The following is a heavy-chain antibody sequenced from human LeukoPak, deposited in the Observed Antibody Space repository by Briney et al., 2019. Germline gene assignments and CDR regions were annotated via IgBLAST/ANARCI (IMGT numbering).Heavy chain of an antibody. V-gene: IGHV1-24*01. Sequence: ASVKVSCKVSGYTLTELSMHWVRQAPGKGLEWMGGFDPEDGETIYAQKFQGRVTMTEDTSTDTAYMELSSLRSEDTAVYYCATDPTSTHQYYYGMDVWGQGTTVTVSS. J-gene: IGHJ6*02. CDR3: ATDPTSTHQYYYGMDV. CDR2: FDPEDGET. CDR1: GYTLTELS.